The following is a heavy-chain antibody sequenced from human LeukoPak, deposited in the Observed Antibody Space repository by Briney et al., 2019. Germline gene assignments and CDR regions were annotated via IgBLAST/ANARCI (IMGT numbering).Heavy chain of an antibody. J-gene: IGHJ4*02. Sequence: SETLSLTCTVSGGSISGFYWSWIRQPAGKGLEWIGRIYTSGSTNHNPSLKSRVTMSVDTSKNQFSLKLSSVTAADTAVYYCARGYSTGWYYFDYWGQGTLVTVSS. D-gene: IGHD6-19*01. CDR2: IYTSGST. CDR3: ARGYSTGWYYFDY. CDR1: GGSISGFY. V-gene: IGHV4-4*07.